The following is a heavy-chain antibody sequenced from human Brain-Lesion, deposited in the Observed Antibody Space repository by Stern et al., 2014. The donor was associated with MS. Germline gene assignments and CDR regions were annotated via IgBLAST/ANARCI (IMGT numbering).Heavy chain of an antibody. J-gene: IGHJ4*02. CDR1: GFIFSDFG. Sequence: VQLVESGGGVVQPGRPLRISCEASGFIFSDFGMHWVRQAPGKGLEWVAVISDDGSHKNFAASAKGRFPISRETSRTTAYMDMNSLRAEDTALYYCVKDSQDLTYFFDYWGQGSPVTVSS. CDR3: VKDSQDLTYFFDY. D-gene: IGHD2/OR15-2a*01. V-gene: IGHV3-30*18. CDR2: ISDDGSHK.